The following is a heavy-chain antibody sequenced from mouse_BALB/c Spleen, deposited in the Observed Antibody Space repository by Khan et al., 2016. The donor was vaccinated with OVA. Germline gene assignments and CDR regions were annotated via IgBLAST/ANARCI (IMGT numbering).Heavy chain of an antibody. D-gene: IGHD2-3*01. Sequence: EVQVVESGGDLVKPGGSLKLSCAASGFTFSSYGMSWVRQTPDKRLEWVAAISSGGSYTYYPDSLKGRFTISRDNAKNTLYLQMSSLKSEDTAMYYCARQPGYYEGSAMDYWGQGTSVTVSS. J-gene: IGHJ4*01. CDR3: ARQPGYYEGSAMDY. CDR2: ISSGGSYT. CDR1: GFTFSSYG. V-gene: IGHV5-6*01.